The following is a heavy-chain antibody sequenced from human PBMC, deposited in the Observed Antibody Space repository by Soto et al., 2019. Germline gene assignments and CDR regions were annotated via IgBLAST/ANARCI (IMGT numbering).Heavy chain of an antibody. D-gene: IGHD6-6*01. V-gene: IGHV3-7*05. CDR3: ARGHSSKGIDY. CDR1: GFTFSSYW. CDR2: LKQDGSEK. J-gene: IGHJ4*02. Sequence: GGSLRLSCAASGFTFSSYWMTWVRQAPGKGLEWVANLKQDGSEKYYVDSVKGRFTISRDNAKNSLYLQMNSLRSEDTAVYYCARGHSSKGIDYWGQGTLVTVSS.